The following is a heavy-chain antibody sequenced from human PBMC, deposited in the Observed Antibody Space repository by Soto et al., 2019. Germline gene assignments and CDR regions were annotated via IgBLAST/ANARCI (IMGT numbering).Heavy chain of an antibody. J-gene: IGHJ5*02. CDR1: GYTFTSYG. V-gene: IGHV1-3*01. CDR3: VRRHVSATGIDWFDP. Sequence: ASVKVSCKASGYTFTSYGIHWVRQAPGQRLEWMGWINAANGDTKYSPKFQGRVTITRDASASTAYMELSSLRSEDTAVYYCVRRHVSATGIDWFDPWGQGTLVTV. CDR2: INAANGDT. D-gene: IGHD6-13*01.